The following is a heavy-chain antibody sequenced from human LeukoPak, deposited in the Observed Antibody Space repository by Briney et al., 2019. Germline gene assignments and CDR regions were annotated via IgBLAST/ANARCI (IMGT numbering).Heavy chain of an antibody. CDR3: ARLTSTTGTTRGGDWFDP. CDR1: GYTFTSYG. D-gene: IGHD1-1*01. V-gene: IGHV1-18*01. J-gene: IGHJ5*02. Sequence: GASVKVSCKASGYTFTSYGISWVRQAPGQGLEWMGWISAYNGNTSYAQKFQGRVTMTRDTSTSTVYMELSSLRSEDTAVYHCARLTSTTGTTRGGDWFDPWGQGTLVTVSS. CDR2: ISAYNGNT.